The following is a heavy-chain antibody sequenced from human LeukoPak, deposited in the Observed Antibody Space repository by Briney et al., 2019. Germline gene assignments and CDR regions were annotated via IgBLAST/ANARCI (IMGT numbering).Heavy chain of an antibody. CDR1: EFSFSGYW. J-gene: IGHJ4*02. CDR3: ATFRVPGR. D-gene: IGHD1-1*01. Sequence: PGGSLRLSCVVSEFSFSGYWMSWARQVPGKGLEWVAAINQGGSEKDYVDSVKGRFIIYRDNADKLLSLQMNNLRVEDTAVYYCATFRVPGRWGQGILVTVSS. V-gene: IGHV3-7*03. CDR2: INQGGSEK.